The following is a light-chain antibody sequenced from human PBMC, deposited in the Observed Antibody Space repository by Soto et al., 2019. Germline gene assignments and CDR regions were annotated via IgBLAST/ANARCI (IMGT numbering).Light chain of an antibody. Sequence: QSGLTEPASVSESPGQAITVSFPGPSSGGGSYNLVSWYQQHPGKAPKLLIYWGGSRPSGVSDRSSDSKSCNTASPTSAGLQAEDEADYYCCSYAGGNTFYVFGTGTKVTVL. CDR2: WGG. CDR3: CSYAGGNTFYV. CDR1: SSGGGSYNL. J-gene: IGLJ1*01. V-gene: IGLV2-23*01.